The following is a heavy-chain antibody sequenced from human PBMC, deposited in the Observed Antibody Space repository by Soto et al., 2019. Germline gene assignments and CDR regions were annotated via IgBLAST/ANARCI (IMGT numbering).Heavy chain of an antibody. CDR1: GYTFTGYY. CDR2: INPNSGGT. J-gene: IGHJ3*02. CDR3: ARDLSPIVVVTATRGTDAFDI. D-gene: IGHD2-21*02. Sequence: ASVKVSCKASGYTFTGYYMHCVRQAPGQGLEWMGWINPNSGGTNYAQKFQGWVTMTRDTSISTAYMELSRLRSDDTAVYYCARDLSPIVVVTATRGTDAFDIWGQGTMVTLSS. V-gene: IGHV1-2*04.